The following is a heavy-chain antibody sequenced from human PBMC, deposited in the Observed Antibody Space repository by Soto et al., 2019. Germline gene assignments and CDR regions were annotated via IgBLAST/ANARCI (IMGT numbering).Heavy chain of an antibody. CDR2: IYYSGST. D-gene: IGHD6-19*01. V-gene: IGHV4-61*01. J-gene: IGHJ4*02. CDR3: AREESIAVAGVFDY. Sequence: SETLSLTCTVSGGSVSSGSYYWSWIRQPPGKGLEWIGYIYYSGSTNYNPSLKSRVTISVDTSKNQFSLKLSSVTAADTAVYYCAREESIAVAGVFDYWGQGTLDTVSS. CDR1: GGSVSSGSYY.